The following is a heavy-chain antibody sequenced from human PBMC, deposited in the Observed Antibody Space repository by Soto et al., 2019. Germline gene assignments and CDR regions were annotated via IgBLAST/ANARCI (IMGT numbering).Heavy chain of an antibody. CDR3: AYMVRGGLWDYYYMDV. V-gene: IGHV4-39*01. CDR1: GGSISISSYY. CDR2: LYYSGST. D-gene: IGHD3-10*01. Sequence: SETLSLTCSVSGGSISISSYYWVWIRHPPGKGLEWIGSLYYSGSTYYNPSLKSRVTISVDTSKNQFSLRLSSVTAADTAVYYCAYMVRGGLWDYYYMDVWGKGTTVTVSS. J-gene: IGHJ6*03.